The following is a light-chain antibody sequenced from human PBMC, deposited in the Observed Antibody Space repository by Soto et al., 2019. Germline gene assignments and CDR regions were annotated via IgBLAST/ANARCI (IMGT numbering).Light chain of an antibody. J-gene: IGKJ5*01. CDR2: DTS. V-gene: IGKV3-15*01. Sequence: PQSPSTRSVAPGEGVAPSFRASQGIGDTLACYQHKPGQTPRLLIYDTSARATGVPARFSGSRSGPEFTLTINSLQSEDFAVYYCQQYNKWPQTFGQGTRLEI. CDR3: QQYNKWPQT. CDR1: QGIGDT.